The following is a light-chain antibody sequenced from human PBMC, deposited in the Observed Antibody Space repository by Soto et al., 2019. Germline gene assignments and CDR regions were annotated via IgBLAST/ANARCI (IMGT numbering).Light chain of an antibody. CDR3: QQYNSYSPLP. J-gene: IGKJ4*01. V-gene: IGKV1-5*01. CDR1: QSISSW. Sequence: DIQMTQSPSSLSASVGDRVTITCRASQSISSWLAWYQQKPGKAPKLLIFDAYSLESGVPSRFSGSRSGTEFTLTITSLQPDDYATYYCQQYNSYSPLPVGGGTKVDIK. CDR2: DAY.